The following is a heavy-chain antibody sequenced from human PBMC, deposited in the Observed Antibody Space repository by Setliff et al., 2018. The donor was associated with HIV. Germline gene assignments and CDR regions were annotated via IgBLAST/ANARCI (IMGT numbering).Heavy chain of an antibody. D-gene: IGHD5-18*01. J-gene: IGHJ4*02. CDR2: IYSSGST. Sequence: SETLSLTCSVSGGSMSGYYWNWIRQPAGKGLEWIGRIYSSGSTNHNPSLKSRVTMSVDTSKNQFSLSLSSVTAADTAVYFCARDPGYTSGSTFPFDYWGQGTLVTVSS. CDR3: ARDPGYTSGSTFPFDY. V-gene: IGHV4-4*07. CDR1: GGSMSGYY.